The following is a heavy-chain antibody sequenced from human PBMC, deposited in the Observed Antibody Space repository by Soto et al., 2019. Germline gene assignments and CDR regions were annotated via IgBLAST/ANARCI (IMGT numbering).Heavy chain of an antibody. D-gene: IGHD6-25*01. V-gene: IGHV3-23*01. J-gene: IGHJ6*02. Sequence: EVQLLESGGGLVQPGGSLRLSCAASGFTFSNYAMSWVRQAPGKGLEWVSAISGSGGSTYYADSVRGRFTISRDNSKNTLYLQMNSLRAEDTAVYYCAKEMYRSGAYYFYFGMDVWGQATTVTVSS. CDR1: GFTFSNYA. CDR3: AKEMYRSGAYYFYFGMDV. CDR2: ISGSGGST.